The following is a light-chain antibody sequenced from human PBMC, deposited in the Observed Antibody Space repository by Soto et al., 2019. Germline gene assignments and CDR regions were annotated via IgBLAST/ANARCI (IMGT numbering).Light chain of an antibody. CDR1: SSDVGGYNY. CDR2: DVS. CDR3: SSYAGSYTYLV. Sequence: QSVLTQPRSVSGSPGQSVTISCTGTSSDVGGYNYVSWYQQHPGKAPKLMIYDVSKRPSGVPDRFSGSKSGNTASLTISGLQAVDEAAYYCSSYAGSYTYLVFGGGTKLTVL. J-gene: IGLJ2*01. V-gene: IGLV2-11*01.